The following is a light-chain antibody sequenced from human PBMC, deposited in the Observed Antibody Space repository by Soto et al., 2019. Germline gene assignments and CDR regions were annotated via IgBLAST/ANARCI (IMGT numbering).Light chain of an antibody. CDR1: SSDVGGYNY. CDR3: TSYTSSSTLYV. Sequence: QSALTQPASVSGSPGQSITISCTGTSSDVGGYNYVSWYQQNPGKAPKLMIYDVSNRPSGVSNRFSGSKSSNTASLTISGLQAEDEADYYCTSYTSSSTLYVFGTGTKVTVL. V-gene: IGLV2-14*01. CDR2: DVS. J-gene: IGLJ1*01.